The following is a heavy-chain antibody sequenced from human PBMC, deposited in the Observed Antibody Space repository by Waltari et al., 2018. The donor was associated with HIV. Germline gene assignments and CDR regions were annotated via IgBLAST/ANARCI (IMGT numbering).Heavy chain of an antibody. D-gene: IGHD3-10*01. CDR3: ARNTYGSGSDLDYYGMDV. CDR2: IYSGGST. J-gene: IGHJ6*02. Sequence: EVQLVETGGGLIQPGGSLRLSCAASGFTVSSNYLSSVRQAPGKGLEWVSVIYSGGSTYYADSVKGRFTISRDNSKNTLYLQMNSLRAEDTAVYYCARNTYGSGSDLDYYGMDVWGQGTTVTVSS. CDR1: GFTVSSNY. V-gene: IGHV3-53*02.